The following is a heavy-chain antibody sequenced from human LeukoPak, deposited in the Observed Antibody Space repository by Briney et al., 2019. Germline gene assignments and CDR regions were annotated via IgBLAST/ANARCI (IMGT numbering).Heavy chain of an antibody. CDR2: ISSSSSYI. Sequence: PGGSLRLSCADSGFTFSSYSMNWVRQAPGKGLEWVSSISSSSSYIYYADSVKGRFTISRDNAKNSLYLQMNSLRAEDTAVYYCAGTPDRGWNGGVLDYWGQGTLVTVSS. D-gene: IGHD3-10*01. CDR3: AGTPDRGWNGGVLDY. V-gene: IGHV3-21*01. J-gene: IGHJ4*02. CDR1: GFTFSSYS.